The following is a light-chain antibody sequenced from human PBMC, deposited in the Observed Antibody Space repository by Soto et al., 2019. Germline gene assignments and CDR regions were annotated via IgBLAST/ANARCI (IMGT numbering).Light chain of an antibody. V-gene: IGKV3-20*01. CDR2: GAS. J-gene: IGKJ4*01. CDR1: QSVSSSY. Sequence: EIVLTQSPGTLFLSPGERATLSCSASQSVSSSYLAWYQQRPGQAPRLLIYGASNRATGIPDRFSGSGSGTDFTLTISRLEPEDFAVYFCQQYGNSPLTFGGGTKV. CDR3: QQYGNSPLT.